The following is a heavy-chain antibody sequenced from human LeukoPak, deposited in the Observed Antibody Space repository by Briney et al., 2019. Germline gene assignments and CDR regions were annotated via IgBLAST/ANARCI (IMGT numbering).Heavy chain of an antibody. CDR2: ITPVINSA. D-gene: IGHD1-26*01. Sequence: SVKVSCKTFGGTFRTHIFSWVRQAPRQGLEWMGKITPVINSAKYSQKFRDRLTITGDSSTGTAYMELSSLTPEDTALYYCTRVNLRGSQYNWFDPWGQGTLVIVSS. V-gene: IGHV1-69*08. J-gene: IGHJ5*02. CDR1: GGTFRTHI. CDR3: TRVNLRGSQYNWFDP.